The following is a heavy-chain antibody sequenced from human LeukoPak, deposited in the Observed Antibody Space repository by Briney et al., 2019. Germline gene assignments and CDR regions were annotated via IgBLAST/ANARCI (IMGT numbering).Heavy chain of an antibody. CDR1: GFTFRSYS. J-gene: IGHJ4*02. D-gene: IGHD3-3*01. Sequence: GGSLRLSCAASGFTFRSYSMNWVRQAPGKGLEWVSSITGSKSSIYHADSVKGRFTISRDNAKTSLYLQMNSLRAEDTAIYYCARESEYDFWTGSYFDSWGQGTLVTVSS. CDR2: ITGSKSSI. V-gene: IGHV3-21*06. CDR3: ARESEYDFWTGSYFDS.